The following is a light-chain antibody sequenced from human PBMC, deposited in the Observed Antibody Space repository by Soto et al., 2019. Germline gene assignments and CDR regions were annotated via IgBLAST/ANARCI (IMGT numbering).Light chain of an antibody. Sequence: QSVLTQPPSASGTPGQRVTISCSGSSSNIGGNYVYWYQQLPGTAPKLLIYRNNQRPSGVPDRFSGSKSGTSASLAITGLQAEDEADYYCQSYDSSLSGYVFGTGTKLTVL. CDR2: RNN. J-gene: IGLJ1*01. CDR3: QSYDSSLSGYV. CDR1: SSNIGGNY. V-gene: IGLV1-47*01.